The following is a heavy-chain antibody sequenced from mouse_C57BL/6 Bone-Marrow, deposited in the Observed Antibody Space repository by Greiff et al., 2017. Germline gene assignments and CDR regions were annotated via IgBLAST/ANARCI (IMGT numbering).Heavy chain of an antibody. CDR1: GFTFSSYA. D-gene: IGHD2-12*01. CDR2: ISDGGSYT. CDR3: GREKGYSLPFDV. J-gene: IGHJ1*03. Sequence: EVMLVESGGGLVKPGGSLKLSCAASGFTFSSYAMSWVRQTPEKRLEWVATISDGGSYTYYPDNVKGRFTISRDNAKNNLYLQMSHLKSEDTAMYYCGREKGYSLPFDVWGTGTTVTVSS. V-gene: IGHV5-4*01.